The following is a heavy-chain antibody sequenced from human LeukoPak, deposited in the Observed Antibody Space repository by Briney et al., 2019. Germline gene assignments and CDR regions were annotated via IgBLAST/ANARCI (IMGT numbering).Heavy chain of an antibody. Sequence: PGGSLRLSCAASGFTVSSSYMSWVRQAPGKGLEWVSVIYSGGSTYYADSVKGRFTISRDNSKNTLYFQMNSLTDEDTAVYYCARGVGERYFDYWGQGTLVTVSS. J-gene: IGHJ4*02. CDR3: ARGVGERYFDY. D-gene: IGHD3-10*01. V-gene: IGHV3-53*01. CDR1: GFTVSSSY. CDR2: IYSGGST.